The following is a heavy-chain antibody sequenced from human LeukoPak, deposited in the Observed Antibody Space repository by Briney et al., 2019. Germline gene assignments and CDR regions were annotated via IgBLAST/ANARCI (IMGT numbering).Heavy chain of an antibody. CDR3: ARGNDSSGLKGGFDY. Sequence: PSETLSLTCTVSGGSICSGGYYWSWVRQPPGKGLEWIGYIYHSGSTYYNPSLKSRVTISIDRSKYQFSLKLSSVTAADTAVYYCARGNDSSGLKGGFDYWGQGTLVTVSS. CDR2: IYHSGST. D-gene: IGHD3-22*01. V-gene: IGHV4-30-2*01. CDR1: GGSICSGGYY. J-gene: IGHJ4*02.